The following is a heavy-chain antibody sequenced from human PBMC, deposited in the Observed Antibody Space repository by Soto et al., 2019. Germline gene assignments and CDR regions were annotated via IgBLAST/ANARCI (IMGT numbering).Heavy chain of an antibody. J-gene: IGHJ5*02. Sequence: PSETLSLTCTVSCGSISSGDYYWSWIRQPPGKGLEWIGYIYYSGSTYYNPSLKSRVTISVDTSKNQFSLKLSSVTAADTAVYYCARALTDYRNPNWFYPWAREPWSPSP. CDR1: CGSISSGDYY. D-gene: IGHD4-17*01. CDR2: IYYSGST. V-gene: IGHV4-30-4*01. CDR3: ARALTDYRNPNWFYP.